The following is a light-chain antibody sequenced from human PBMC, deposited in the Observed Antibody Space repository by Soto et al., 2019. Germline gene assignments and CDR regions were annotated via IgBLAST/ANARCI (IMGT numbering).Light chain of an antibody. J-gene: IGLJ2*01. CDR3: GTWDSSLRAVV. V-gene: IGLV1-51*01. Sequence: QSVLTQPPSGSAAPGQKVTISCSGSSSNIGNNYVSWYQQLPGTAPKLLIYDNNKRPSGIPDRFSGSKSGTSATLGITGLQTGDEADDYCGTWDSSLRAVVFGGGTKLTVL. CDR1: SSNIGNNY. CDR2: DNN.